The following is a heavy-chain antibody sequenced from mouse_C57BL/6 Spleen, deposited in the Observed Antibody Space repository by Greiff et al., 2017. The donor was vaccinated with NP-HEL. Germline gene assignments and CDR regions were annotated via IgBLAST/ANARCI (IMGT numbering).Heavy chain of an antibody. J-gene: IGHJ3*01. V-gene: IGHV1-9*01. D-gene: IGHD1-1*01. CDR3: ARTGYGSSPWFAY. CDR2: ILPGSGST. Sequence: VHLVESGAELMKPGASVKLSCKATGYTFTGYWIEWVKQRPGHGLEWIGEILPGSGSTYYNEKFKGKATFTADTSYNTAYMQLSSLTNDDYAIYDCARTGYGSSPWFAYWGQGTLVTVSA. CDR1: GYTFTGYW.